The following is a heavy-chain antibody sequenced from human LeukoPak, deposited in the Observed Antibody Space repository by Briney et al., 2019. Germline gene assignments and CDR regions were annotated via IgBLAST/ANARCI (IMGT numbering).Heavy chain of an antibody. V-gene: IGHV3-48*03. CDR2: ISSSGSTI. CDR1: GFTFSSYE. CDR3: ARDQAGGDVVPAASFDY. J-gene: IGHJ4*02. Sequence: GGSLRLSCAASGFTFSSYEMNWVRQAPGKGLEWVSYISSSGSTIYYADSVKGRFTISRDSAKNSLYLQMNSLRAEDTAVYYCARDQAGGDVVPAASFDYWGQGTLVTVSS. D-gene: IGHD2-2*01.